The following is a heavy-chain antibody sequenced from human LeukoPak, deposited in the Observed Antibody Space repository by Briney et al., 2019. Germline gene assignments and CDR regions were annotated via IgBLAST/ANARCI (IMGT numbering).Heavy chain of an antibody. Sequence: SETLSLTCTVSGGSISSSSYYRGWIRQPPGKGLEWIGSIYYSGSTYYNPSLKSRVTISVDTSKNQFSLKLSSVTAADTAVYYCASYSSGDAFDIWGQGTMVTVSS. CDR2: IYYSGST. CDR1: GGSISSSSYY. CDR3: ASYSSGDAFDI. J-gene: IGHJ3*02. V-gene: IGHV4-39*07. D-gene: IGHD6-19*01.